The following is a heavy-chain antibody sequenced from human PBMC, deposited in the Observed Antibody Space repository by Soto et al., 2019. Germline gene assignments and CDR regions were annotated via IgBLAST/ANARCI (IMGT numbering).Heavy chain of an antibody. CDR2: IKTKTQGETT. Sequence: EVQLVESGGGLVKPGGSLRLSCAASGFTISGAWMNWVRQAPGKGLEWVGRIKTKTQGETTDYAAPVKGRFTISRDDSENTLSLHMNRLKIEDTAVYYCTTGSVEGYWGQGTLVTVSS. J-gene: IGHJ4*02. CDR3: TTGSVEGY. D-gene: IGHD1-26*01. CDR1: GFTISGAW. V-gene: IGHV3-15*07.